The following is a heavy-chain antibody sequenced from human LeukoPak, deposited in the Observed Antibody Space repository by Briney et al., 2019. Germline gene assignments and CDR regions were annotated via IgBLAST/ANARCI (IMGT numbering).Heavy chain of an antibody. J-gene: IGHJ4*02. CDR3: ARGRPGSGWSFDY. CDR2: INPNSGGT. CDR1: GYTFTGYY. Sequence: ASVKVSCKASGYTFTGYYIHWVRQAPGQGLEWMGWINPNSGGTNYAQKFQGRVTMTRDTSTTTLYMELSSLRSEDTAVYYCARGRPGSGWSFDYWGQGTLVTVSS. D-gene: IGHD6-19*01. V-gene: IGHV1-2*02.